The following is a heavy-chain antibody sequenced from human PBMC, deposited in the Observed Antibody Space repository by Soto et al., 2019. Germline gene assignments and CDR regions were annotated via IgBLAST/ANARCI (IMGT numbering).Heavy chain of an antibody. CDR3: AKGEQTRGDSYGQRGYHDSSGYLVY. J-gene: IGHJ4*02. CDR1: GGSFSGYY. D-gene: IGHD3-22*01. V-gene: IGHV4-34*01. Sequence: SETLSLTCAVYGGSFSGYYWSWIRQPPGKGLEWIVEINHSGSTNYNPSLTSRVTISVDTYKNQFSLKLSSVTAADTAVYYCAKGEQTRGDSYGQRGYHDSSGYLVYGGQGTLVPVSS. CDR2: INHSGST.